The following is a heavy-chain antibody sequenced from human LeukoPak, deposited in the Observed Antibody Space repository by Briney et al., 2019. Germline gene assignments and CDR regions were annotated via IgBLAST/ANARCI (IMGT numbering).Heavy chain of an antibody. J-gene: IGHJ4*02. CDR3: ARDGGYCSSTSCSPL. CDR2: ISYDGSNK. CDR1: GFTFSSYA. D-gene: IGHD2-2*01. V-gene: IGHV3-30-3*01. Sequence: PGRSLRLSCAASGFTFSSYAMHWVRQAPGKGLEWVAVISYDGSNKYYADSVKGRFTISRDNSKNTLYLQMNSLRAEDTAVYYCARDGGYCSSTSCSPLWGQGTLVTVSS.